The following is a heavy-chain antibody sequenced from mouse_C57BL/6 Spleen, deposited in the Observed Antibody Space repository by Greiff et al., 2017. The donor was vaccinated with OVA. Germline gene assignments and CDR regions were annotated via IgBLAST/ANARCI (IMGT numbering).Heavy chain of an antibody. CDR3: AREGYMGDYSDY. D-gene: IGHD1-1*02. V-gene: IGHV1-81*01. CDR2: IYPSSGNT. Sequence: VQLVESGAELARPGASVKLSCKASGYTFTSYGISWVKQRTGQGLEWIGEIYPSSGNTYYNEKFKGKATLTADKSSSTAYMGLRSLTSEDSAVYFCAREGYMGDYSDYWGQGTTLTVSS. CDR1: GYTFTSYG. J-gene: IGHJ2*01.